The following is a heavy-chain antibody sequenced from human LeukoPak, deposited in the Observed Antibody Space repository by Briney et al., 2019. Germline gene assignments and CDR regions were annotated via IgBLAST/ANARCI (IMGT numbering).Heavy chain of an antibody. Sequence: ATVKISCKVSGYTFTDYYMHWVQQAPGKGLEWMGLVDPGDGETIYAEEFQGRVTITADTSTDTAYMELSSLRSENTAVYYCATVGDGYNSSPGDVDYWGQGTLVTVSS. D-gene: IGHD5-24*01. J-gene: IGHJ4*02. CDR3: ATVGDGYNSSPGDVDY. V-gene: IGHV1-69-2*01. CDR2: VDPGDGET. CDR1: GYTFTDYY.